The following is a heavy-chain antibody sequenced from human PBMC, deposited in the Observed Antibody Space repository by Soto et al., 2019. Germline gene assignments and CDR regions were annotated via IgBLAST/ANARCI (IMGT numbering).Heavy chain of an antibody. CDR2: IYYSGST. CDR1: GGSVSSGSYY. CDR3: AGMVRGVILWFDP. Sequence: WETLSLTCTVSGGSVSSGSYYWSWIRQPPGKGLEWIGYIYYSGSTNYNPSLKSRVTISVDTSKNQFSLKLSSVTAADTAVYYCAGMVRGVILWFDPWGQGTLVTVSS. V-gene: IGHV4-61*01. D-gene: IGHD3-10*01. J-gene: IGHJ5*02.